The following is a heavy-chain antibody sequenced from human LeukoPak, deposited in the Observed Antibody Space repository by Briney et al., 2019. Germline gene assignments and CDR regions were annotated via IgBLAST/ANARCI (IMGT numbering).Heavy chain of an antibody. CDR3: ATLTGAPFDY. Sequence: PSETLSLTCTVSGGSISSSRYYWGWIRQPPGKGLEWIGSIYYSGSTYYNPSLKSRVTISVDTSENQFSLKLSSVTAADTAVYYCATLTGAPFDYWGQGTLVTVSS. J-gene: IGHJ4*02. V-gene: IGHV4-39*01. CDR2: IYYSGST. CDR1: GGSISSSRYY. D-gene: IGHD3-10*01.